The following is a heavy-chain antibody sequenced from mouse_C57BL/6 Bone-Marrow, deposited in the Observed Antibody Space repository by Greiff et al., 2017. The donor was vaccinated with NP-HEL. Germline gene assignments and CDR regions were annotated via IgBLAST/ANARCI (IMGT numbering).Heavy chain of an antibody. J-gene: IGHJ1*03. Sequence: VQLQQSGPELVKPGASVKIPCKASGYTFTDYNMDWVKQSHGKSLEWIGDINPNNGGTIYNQKFKGKATLTVDKSSSTAYMELRSLTSEDTAVYYCARYPDVSYWYFDVWGTGTTVTVSS. D-gene: IGHD2-3*01. V-gene: IGHV1-18*01. CDR2: INPNNGGT. CDR3: ARYPDVSYWYFDV. CDR1: GYTFTDYN.